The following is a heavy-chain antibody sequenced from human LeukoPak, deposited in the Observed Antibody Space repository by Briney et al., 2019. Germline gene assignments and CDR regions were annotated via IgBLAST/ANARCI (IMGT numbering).Heavy chain of an antibody. D-gene: IGHD4-11*01. J-gene: IGHJ4*02. Sequence: PGGSLRLSCAASGLTVSSNYMSWVRQAPGKGLEWVSGINSGGSTSYTDSVKGRFTISRDNSKNTLYLQMNSLRAEDTAVYYCAKGEYSNYGDYYFDYWGQGTLVTVSS. CDR2: INSGGST. CDR3: AKGEYSNYGDYYFDY. V-gene: IGHV3-53*01. CDR1: GLTVSSNY.